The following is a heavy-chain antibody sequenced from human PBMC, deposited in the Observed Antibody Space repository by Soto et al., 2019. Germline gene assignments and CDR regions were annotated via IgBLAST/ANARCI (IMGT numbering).Heavy chain of an antibody. D-gene: IGHD5-18*01. J-gene: IGHJ6*02. V-gene: IGHV4-31*03. CDR3: ASRHVDTAMVRPYYYYGMDV. CDR1: GGSISSGGYY. CDR2: IYYSGST. Sequence: SETLSLTCTVSGGSISSGGYYWSWIRQHPGKGLEWIGYIYYSGSTYYNPSLKSRVTISVDTSKNQFSLKLSSVTAADTAVYYCASRHVDTAMVRPYYYYGMDVWGQGTTVTVSS.